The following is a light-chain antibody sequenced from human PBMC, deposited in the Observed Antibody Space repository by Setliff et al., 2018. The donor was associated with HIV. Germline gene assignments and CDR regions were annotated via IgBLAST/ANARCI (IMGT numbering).Light chain of an antibody. J-gene: IGLJ1*01. Sequence: QSALTQPASVSGSPGQSIAISCTGTSSDVGIYNLVSWYQHHPGKAPKLIIYEVNKRPSGVSNRFSGSKSGNTASLTISGLQADDEADYYCSSYAGADAFDVFGTGTKVTVL. CDR1: SSDVGIYNL. CDR3: SSYAGADAFDV. V-gene: IGLV2-23*02. CDR2: EVN.